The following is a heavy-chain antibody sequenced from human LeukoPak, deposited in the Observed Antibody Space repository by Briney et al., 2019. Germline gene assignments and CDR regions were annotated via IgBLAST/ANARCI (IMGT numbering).Heavy chain of an antibody. J-gene: IGHJ3*02. CDR2: IGSDGSYI. CDR1: GFSFSRHN. V-gene: IGHV3-21*01. Sequence: PGGSLRLSCAASGFSFSRHNMNWVRQAPMKRLEWVSSIGSDGSYIYYADSVQGRFTISRDNAKNSLYLQMNSLTAEDTAVYYCARKMKTGDRVGSFDIWGQGTMVTVSS. D-gene: IGHD1-1*01. CDR3: ARKMKTGDRVGSFDI.